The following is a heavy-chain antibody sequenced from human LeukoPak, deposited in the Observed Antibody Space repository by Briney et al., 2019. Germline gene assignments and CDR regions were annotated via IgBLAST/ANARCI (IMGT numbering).Heavy chain of an antibody. J-gene: IGHJ4*02. CDR1: GGSFSDYY. Sequence: SSETLSLTCAVYGGSFSDYYWSWIRQPPGKGLEWIGEINHSGSTNYNPSLKSRVTISVDTSKNQFSLKLNSVTAADTAVYYCARGRSYYGSHGGYVAYWGQGTLVTVSS. CDR3: ARGRSYYGSHGGYVAY. D-gene: IGHD3-16*01. CDR2: INHSGST. V-gene: IGHV4-34*01.